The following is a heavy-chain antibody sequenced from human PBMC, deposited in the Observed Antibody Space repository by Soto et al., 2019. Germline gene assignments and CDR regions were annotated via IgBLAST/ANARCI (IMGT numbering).Heavy chain of an antibody. CDR2: IKSKADGETK. Sequence: EMHLVDSGGGLVKPGGSLRLSCAASGFTFSHAWMSWVRQAPGKGLEWVGRIKSKADGETKDYGAPVRGRFTISRDDSQDILYLHINSLRIEDTAVYYCCVIKRRDQYSPSGYWFDPWGPGTLVTVSS. D-gene: IGHD4-4*01. CDR3: CVIKRRDQYSPSGYWFDP. V-gene: IGHV3-15*01. J-gene: IGHJ5*02. CDR1: GFTFSHAW.